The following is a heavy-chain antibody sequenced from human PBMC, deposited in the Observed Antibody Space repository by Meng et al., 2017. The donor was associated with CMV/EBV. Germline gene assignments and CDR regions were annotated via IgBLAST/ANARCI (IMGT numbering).Heavy chain of an antibody. Sequence: SETLSLTCAFYGGSFSGYYWSWIRQPPGKGLEWIGEVNHSGHTHYNPSLKSRVTISVDTSKNQFSLKLSSVTAADTAVYYCARRVRASPYYYDSSGYYPHWGQGTLVTVSS. V-gene: IGHV4-34*01. D-gene: IGHD3-22*01. CDR3: ARRVRASPYYYDSSGYYPH. J-gene: IGHJ4*02. CDR2: VNHSGHT. CDR1: GGSFSGYY.